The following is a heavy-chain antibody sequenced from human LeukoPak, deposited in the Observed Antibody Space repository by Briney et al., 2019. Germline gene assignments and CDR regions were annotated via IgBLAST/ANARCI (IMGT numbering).Heavy chain of an antibody. V-gene: IGHV3-21*01. D-gene: IGHD2-21*01. Sequence: PGGSLRLSCTASGFTFSSYSMNWVRQAPGKGLEWVSSISSSSSYIYYADSVKGRFTISRDNAKNSLYLQMNSLRAEDTAVYYCARSKHKLSNFDYWGQGTLVTVSS. J-gene: IGHJ4*02. CDR1: GFTFSSYS. CDR2: ISSSSSYI. CDR3: ARSKHKLSNFDY.